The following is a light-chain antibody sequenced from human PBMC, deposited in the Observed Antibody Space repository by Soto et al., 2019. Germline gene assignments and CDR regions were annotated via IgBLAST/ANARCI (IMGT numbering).Light chain of an antibody. J-gene: IGKJ2*01. CDR1: QSVSSSY. Sequence: EIVLTQSPGTLSLSPGERATLSCRASQSVSSSYLAWYQQKPGQAPRLLIYGASSRATGIPDRFSGSGSGTDFTLTISRLEPEDFAVYSCQQFGSSYTFGQGTKLDIK. CDR3: QQFGSSYT. CDR2: GAS. V-gene: IGKV3-20*01.